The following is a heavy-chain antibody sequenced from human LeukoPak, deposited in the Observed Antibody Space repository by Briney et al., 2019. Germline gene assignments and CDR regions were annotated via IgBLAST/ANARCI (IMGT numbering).Heavy chain of an antibody. V-gene: IGHV3-49*04. CDR1: GFSFGDHA. J-gene: IGHJ6*02. D-gene: IGHD3-9*01. CDR2: IRSEAYGQTT. CDR3: ARGPIYLWIYYGMDV. Sequence: GSLRLSCTASGFSFGDHAMTWVRHAPGKGLEWVSFIRSEAYGQTTEYAASVKDRFTISRDNSKGIVYLQMNSLKTEDTAKYYCARGPIYLWIYYGMDVWGQGTTVIVSS.